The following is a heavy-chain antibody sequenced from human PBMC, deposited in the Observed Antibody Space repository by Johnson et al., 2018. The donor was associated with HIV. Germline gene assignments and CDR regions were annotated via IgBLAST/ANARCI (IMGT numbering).Heavy chain of an antibody. CDR2: IKQDGSEK. V-gene: IGHV3-7*01. Sequence: VQLVESGGGVVQPGGSLRLSCAASGFTFSSYWMSWVRQAPGKGLEWVANIKQDGSEKYYVDSVKGRFTISRDNSKNTLYLQMNSLRAEDTAVFYCAKASPDSGSLIDIWGQGTMVTVSS. CDR1: GFTFSSYW. D-gene: IGHD6-6*01. J-gene: IGHJ3*02. CDR3: AKASPDSGSLIDI.